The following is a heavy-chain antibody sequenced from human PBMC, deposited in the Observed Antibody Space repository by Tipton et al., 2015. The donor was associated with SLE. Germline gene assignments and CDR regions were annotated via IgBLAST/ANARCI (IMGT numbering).Heavy chain of an antibody. D-gene: IGHD1-26*01. CDR2: ISYDGSNK. CDR3: ARDLESYYSLDY. J-gene: IGHJ4*02. Sequence: SLRLSCAASGFTAPTYVMHWVRQAPGKGLEWVAVISYDGSNKYYADSVKGRFTISRDNSKNTLYLQMNSLRAEETAVYYCARDLESYYSLDYWGQGTLVTVSS. CDR1: GFTAPTYV. V-gene: IGHV3-30*04.